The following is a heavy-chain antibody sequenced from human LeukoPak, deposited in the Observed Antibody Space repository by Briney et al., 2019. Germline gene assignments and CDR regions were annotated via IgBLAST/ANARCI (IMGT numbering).Heavy chain of an antibody. CDR3: ARGYYYDSSGYDYSSSDLDY. D-gene: IGHD3-22*01. J-gene: IGHJ4*02. Sequence: GGSLRLSCAASGFTFSSYEMNWVRQAPGKGLEWVSYISSSGSTIYYADSVKGRFTISRDNAKNSLYLQMNSLRAEDTAVYYCARGYYYDSSGYDYSSSDLDYWGQGTPVTVSS. V-gene: IGHV3-48*03. CDR1: GFTFSSYE. CDR2: ISSSGSTI.